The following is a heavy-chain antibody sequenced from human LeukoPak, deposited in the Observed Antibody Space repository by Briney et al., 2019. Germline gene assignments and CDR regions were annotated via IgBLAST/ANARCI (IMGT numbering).Heavy chain of an antibody. D-gene: IGHD3-10*01. CDR3: ARDKPTLWVGIAFDI. J-gene: IGHJ3*02. Sequence: GSLRLSCAASGFSFSSYGMHWVRQAPGKGLEWVAVISYDGSNKYYADSVKGRFTISRDNAKNSLYLQMNSLRAEDTAVYYCARDKPTLWVGIAFDIWGQGTMVTVSS. CDR1: GFSFSSYG. V-gene: IGHV3-30*19. CDR2: ISYDGSNK.